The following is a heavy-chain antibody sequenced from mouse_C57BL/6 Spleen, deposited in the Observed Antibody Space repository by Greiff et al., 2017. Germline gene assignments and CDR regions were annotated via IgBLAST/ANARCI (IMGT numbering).Heavy chain of an antibody. D-gene: IGHD2-4*01. CDR2: IWGDGST. J-gene: IGHJ4*01. V-gene: IGHV2-3*01. Sequence: QVQLKESGPGLVAPSQSLSITCTVSGFSLTSYGVSWVRQPPGKGLEWLGVIWGDGSTNYHSALISRLSISKDNSNSQVFLKLNSLQTDDTATDYCAKPIDCDYDGNWNYAMDYWGQGTSVTVSS. CDR1: GFSLTSYG. CDR3: AKPIDCDYDGNWNYAMDY.